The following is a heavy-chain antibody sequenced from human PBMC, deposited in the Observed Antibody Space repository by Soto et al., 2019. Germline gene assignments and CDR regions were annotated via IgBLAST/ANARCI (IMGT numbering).Heavy chain of an antibody. V-gene: IGHV6-1*01. CDR3: ARTVADFDY. CDR2: TYYRSKWYN. D-gene: IGHD4-4*01. Sequence: DSIRESPSRGLEWLGRTYYRSKWYNDYAVSVKSRIIINPDTSKNQFSLQLNSVIPYDTAVYYCARTVADFDYWGHGTLVTVSS. J-gene: IGHJ4*01.